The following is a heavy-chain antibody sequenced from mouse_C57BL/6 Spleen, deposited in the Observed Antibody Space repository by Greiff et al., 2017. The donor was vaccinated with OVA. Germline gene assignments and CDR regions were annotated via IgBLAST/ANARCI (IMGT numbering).Heavy chain of an antibody. CDR2: IDPEDGET. CDR1: GFNIKDYY. D-gene: IGHD2-5*01. V-gene: IGHV14-2*01. CDR3: ASDSNYASWFAY. J-gene: IGHJ3*01. Sequence: EVMLVESGAELVKPGASVKLSCTASGFNIKDYYMHWVKQRTEQGLEWIGRIDPEDGETKYAPKFQGKATITADTSSNTAYLQLSSLTSEDTAVYYCASDSNYASWFAYWGQGTLVTVSA.